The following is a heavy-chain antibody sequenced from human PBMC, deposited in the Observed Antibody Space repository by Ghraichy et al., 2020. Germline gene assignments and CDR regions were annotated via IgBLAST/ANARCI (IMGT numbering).Heavy chain of an antibody. D-gene: IGHD2-15*01. CDR2: IYYSGST. V-gene: IGHV4-59*01. Sequence: SETLSLTCTVSGGSISSYYWSWIRQPPGKGLEWIGYIYYSGSTNYNPSLKSRVTISVDTSKNQFSLKLSSVTAADTAVYYCARSGYCSGGSCYWDGMDVWGQGTTVTVSS. CDR3: ARSGYCSGGSCYWDGMDV. J-gene: IGHJ6*02. CDR1: GGSISSYY.